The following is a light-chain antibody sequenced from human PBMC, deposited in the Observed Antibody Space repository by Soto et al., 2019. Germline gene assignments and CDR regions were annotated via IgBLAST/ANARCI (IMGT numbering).Light chain of an antibody. CDR2: EDH. CDR3: QSYDSSNYVV. J-gene: IGLJ2*01. V-gene: IGLV6-57*02. Sequence: NFMLTQPHSVSESPGKTVTISCTCISGTIASNYVHWYQQRPGSAPTTVIYEDHQRPSGVPDRFSGSIDSSSNSASLTISGLSTEDEADYYCQSYDSSNYVVFGGGTKLTVL. CDR1: SGTIASNY.